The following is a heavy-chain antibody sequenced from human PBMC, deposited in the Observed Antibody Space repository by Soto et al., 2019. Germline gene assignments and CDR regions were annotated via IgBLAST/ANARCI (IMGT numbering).Heavy chain of an antibody. V-gene: IGHV1-69*13. CDR3: ARSPTGAGPCYYYDSSGYYPGWFDP. D-gene: IGHD3-22*01. CDR2: IIPIFGTA. J-gene: IGHJ5*02. Sequence: SVKVSCKASGGTFSSYAISWVRQAPGQGLEWMGGIIPIFGTANYAQKFQGRVTITADESTSTAYMELSSLRSEDTAVYYCARSPTGAGPCYYYDSSGYYPGWFDPWGQGTLVTVSS. CDR1: GGTFSSYA.